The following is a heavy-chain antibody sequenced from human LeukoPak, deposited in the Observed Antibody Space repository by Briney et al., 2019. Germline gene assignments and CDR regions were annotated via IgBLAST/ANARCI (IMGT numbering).Heavy chain of an antibody. CDR1: GFTFSNYW. Sequence: GGSLRLSCAASGFTFSNYWMHWVRQAPGKGLVWVSRISSDGSSTSYADSVKGRFTISRDNAKNTLYLQMNSLRAAETAVYYCAKMAISGAYGMDVWGQGTTVTVSS. J-gene: IGHJ6*02. V-gene: IGHV3-74*01. D-gene: IGHD3-3*01. CDR3: AKMAISGAYGMDV. CDR2: ISSDGSST.